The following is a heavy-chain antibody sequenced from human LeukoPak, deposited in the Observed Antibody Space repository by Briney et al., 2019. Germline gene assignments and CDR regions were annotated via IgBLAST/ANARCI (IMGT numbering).Heavy chain of an antibody. CDR1: GYTFTSYD. V-gene: IGHV1-18*01. J-gene: IGHJ3*02. Sequence: ASVKVSCKASGYTFTSYDINWVRQATGQGLEWMGWMNPNSGNTNYAQKLQGRVTMTTDTSTSTAYMELRSLRSDDTAVYYCASLKNYYDSSGYLVTDAFDIWGQGTMVTVSS. CDR3: ASLKNYYDSSGYLVTDAFDI. D-gene: IGHD3-22*01. CDR2: MNPNSGNT.